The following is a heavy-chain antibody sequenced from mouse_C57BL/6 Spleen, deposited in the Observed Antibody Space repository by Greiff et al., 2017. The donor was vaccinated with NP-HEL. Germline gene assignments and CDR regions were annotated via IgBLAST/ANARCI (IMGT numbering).Heavy chain of an antibody. CDR3: ARPSYYYCSSGEYFDY. CDR1: GYTFTSYW. CDR2: IDPSDSET. J-gene: IGHJ2*01. D-gene: IGHD1-1*01. Sequence: VQLQQSGAELVRPGSSVKLSCKASGYTFTSYWMHWVKQRPIQGLEWIGNIDPSDSETHYNQKFKDKATLTVDKSSSTAYMQLSSLTSEDSAVYYCARPSYYYCSSGEYFDYWGQGTTLTVSS. V-gene: IGHV1-52*01.